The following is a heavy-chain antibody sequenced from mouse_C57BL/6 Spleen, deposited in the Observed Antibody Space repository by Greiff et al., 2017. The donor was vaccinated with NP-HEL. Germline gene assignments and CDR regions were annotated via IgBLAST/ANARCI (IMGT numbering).Heavy chain of an antibody. CDR1: GYTFTDYN. CDR2: INPNNGGT. Sequence: EVQLQQSGPELVKPGASVKIPCKASGYTFTDYNMDWVKQSHGKSLEWIGDINPNNGGTIYNQKFKGKATLTVDKSSSTAYMELRSLTSEDTAVYYCARPYYYGSSYMGFDVWGTGTTVTVSS. V-gene: IGHV1-18*01. CDR3: ARPYYYGSSYMGFDV. J-gene: IGHJ1*03. D-gene: IGHD1-1*01.